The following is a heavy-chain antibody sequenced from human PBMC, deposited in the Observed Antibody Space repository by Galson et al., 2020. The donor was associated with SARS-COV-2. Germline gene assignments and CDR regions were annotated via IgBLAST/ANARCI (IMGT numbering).Heavy chain of an antibody. CDR2: IYWDDDK. CDR3: ARLQSSGWYQDWFDP. Sequence: SGPTLVNPTQTLTLTCTFSGFSLSTSGVGVGWIRQPPGKALEWLALIYWDDDKRYSPSLKSRLTITKDTSKNQVVLTMTNMDPVDTATYYCARLQSSGWYQDWFDPWGQGTLVTVSS. CDR1: GFSLSTSGVG. J-gene: IGHJ5*02. V-gene: IGHV2-5*02. D-gene: IGHD6-19*01.